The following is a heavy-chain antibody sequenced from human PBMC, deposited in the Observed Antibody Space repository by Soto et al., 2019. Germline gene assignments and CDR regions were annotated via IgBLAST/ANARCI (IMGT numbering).Heavy chain of an antibody. V-gene: IGHV3-48*03. D-gene: IGHD6-19*01. CDR1: GFTFSSYE. J-gene: IGHJ4*02. Sequence: EVQLVESGGGLVQPGGSLRLSCAASGFTFSSYEMNWVRQAPGKGLEWVSYISSSGSTIYYADSVKGRFTISRDNAKNSLYLQMNSLRAEDKGVYYFARGQYSSGGGYFDYWGQETLVTVSS. CDR2: ISSSGSTI. CDR3: ARGQYSSGGGYFDY.